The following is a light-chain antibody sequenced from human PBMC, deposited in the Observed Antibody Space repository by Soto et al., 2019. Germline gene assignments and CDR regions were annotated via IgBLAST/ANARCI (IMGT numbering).Light chain of an antibody. CDR3: QQYESYSPLT. J-gene: IGKJ4*01. Sequence: DIQITQSPSTLSASVGDRATLTSPPSQDIGGWLAWFQQKPGKAPKLLIYDAYSLESGVPSRFSGRRSGTEFTLTIAGLQPADFSTYYCQQYESYSPLTFGGGTKVDIK. CDR2: DAY. V-gene: IGKV1-5*01. CDR1: QDIGGW.